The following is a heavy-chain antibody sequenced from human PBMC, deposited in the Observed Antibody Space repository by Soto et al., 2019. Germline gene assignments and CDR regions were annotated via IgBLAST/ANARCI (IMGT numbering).Heavy chain of an antibody. J-gene: IGHJ4*02. D-gene: IGHD2-21*01. Sequence: GGSLRLSCAASGFTFSNYWMVWVRQAPEKGPEWVATIKQDGSEKYYVDSVKGRFTISRDNTKNSLYLQMNSLRAEDTALYYSARETSADSFWGQGTLVTVSS. CDR3: ARETSADSF. CDR1: GFTFSNYW. CDR2: IKQDGSEK. V-gene: IGHV3-7*01.